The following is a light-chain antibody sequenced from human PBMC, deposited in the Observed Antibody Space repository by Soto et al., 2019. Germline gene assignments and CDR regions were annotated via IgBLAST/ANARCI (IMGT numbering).Light chain of an antibody. CDR1: QSVSSY. V-gene: IGKV3-11*01. CDR2: DAS. CDR3: QQRSNWPPYT. J-gene: IGKJ2*01. Sequence: EIVLTQSRASLSLSPGERATLSCRASQSVSSYLAWYQQKPGQAPRLLIYDASNRATGIPARFSGSGSGTDFTLTISSLEPEDFAVYYCQQRSNWPPYTFGQGTKQEIK.